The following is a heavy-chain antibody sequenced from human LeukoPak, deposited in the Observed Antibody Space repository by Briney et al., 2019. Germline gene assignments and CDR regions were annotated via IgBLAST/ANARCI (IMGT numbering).Heavy chain of an antibody. Sequence: PGGSLRLSCAASGFTFSSYWMSWVRQAPGKGLEWVANIKQDGSEEYYVDSVKGRFTISRDNAKNSLYLQMNSLRAEDTAVYYCARGYDFWSGYPGGVDYWGQGTLVTVSS. V-gene: IGHV3-7*01. J-gene: IGHJ4*02. CDR1: GFTFSSYW. D-gene: IGHD3-3*01. CDR3: ARGYDFWSGYPGGVDY. CDR2: IKQDGSEE.